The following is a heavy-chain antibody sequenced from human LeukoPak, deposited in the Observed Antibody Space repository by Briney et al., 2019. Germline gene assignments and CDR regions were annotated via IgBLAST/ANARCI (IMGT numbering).Heavy chain of an antibody. CDR3: ARENIVVVTAIRDAFDI. D-gene: IGHD2-21*02. Sequence: GGSLRLAYAASGFTFNDYAMNWVRQAPGKGLEWVSYISSGSSTIYYADSVKGRFTISRDNAKNSLCLQMNSLRDEDTAVYYCARENIVVVTAIRDAFDIWGQGTMVTVSS. CDR1: GFTFNDYA. CDR2: ISSGSSTI. V-gene: IGHV3-48*02. J-gene: IGHJ3*02.